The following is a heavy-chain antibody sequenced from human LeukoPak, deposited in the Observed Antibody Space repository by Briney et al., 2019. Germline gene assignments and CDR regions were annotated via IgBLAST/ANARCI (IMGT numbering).Heavy chain of an antibody. CDR3: ATDLGADYSSSWYADY. CDR1: GGTFSSYA. Sequence: GASVKVSCKASGGTFSSYAISWVRQAPGQGLEWMGGIIPIFGTANYAQKFQGRVTMTEDTSTDTAYMELSSLRPEDTAVYYCATDLGADYSSSWYADYWGQGTLVTVSS. CDR2: IIPIFGTA. D-gene: IGHD6-13*01. J-gene: IGHJ4*02. V-gene: IGHV1-69*06.